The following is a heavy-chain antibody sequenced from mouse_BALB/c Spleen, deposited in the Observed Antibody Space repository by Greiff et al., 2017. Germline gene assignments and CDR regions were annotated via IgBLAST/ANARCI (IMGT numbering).Heavy chain of an antibody. CDR1: GYAFSSYW. D-gene: IGHD2-10*02. J-gene: IGHJ3*01. CDR2: IYPGDGDT. V-gene: IGHV1-80*01. CDR3: AREGQYGKGFAY. Sequence: VMLVESGAELVRPGSSVKISCKASGYAFSSYWMNWVKQRPGQGLEWIGQIYPGDGDTNYNGKFKGKATLTADKSSSTAYMQLSSLTSEDSAVYFCAREGQYGKGFAYWGQGTLVTVSA.